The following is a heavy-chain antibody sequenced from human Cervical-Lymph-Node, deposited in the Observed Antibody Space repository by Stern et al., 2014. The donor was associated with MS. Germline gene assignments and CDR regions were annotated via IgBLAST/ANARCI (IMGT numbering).Heavy chain of an antibody. CDR2: IYPGNFDT. V-gene: IGHV5-51*03. D-gene: IGHD5-12*01. CDR3: ARLASYTGYDYDAFDM. CDR1: GYSFTNSW. Sequence: EVQLVQSGADVQKPGESLKISCKASGYSFTNSWIGWVRQMPGKGLEWMGIIYPGNFDTRYSPSFQGQVTISADRSISTAYLQWSSLKASDTAMYYCARLASYTGYDYDAFDMWGQGTRVTVSS. J-gene: IGHJ3*02.